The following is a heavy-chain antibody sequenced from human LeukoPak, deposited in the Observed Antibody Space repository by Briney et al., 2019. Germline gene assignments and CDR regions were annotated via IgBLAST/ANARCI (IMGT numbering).Heavy chain of an antibody. CDR1: GFTFSSYS. Sequence: GGSLRLSCAASGFTFSSYSMNWVRQAPGKGLEWVSYISSSSSTIYYADSVKGRFTISRDNAKNSLYLQMNSLRAEDTAVYYCARAPIYIVGGTELGFDYWGQGTLVTVSS. J-gene: IGHJ4*02. CDR2: ISSSSSTI. D-gene: IGHD1-26*01. CDR3: ARAPIYIVGGTELGFDY. V-gene: IGHV3-48*04.